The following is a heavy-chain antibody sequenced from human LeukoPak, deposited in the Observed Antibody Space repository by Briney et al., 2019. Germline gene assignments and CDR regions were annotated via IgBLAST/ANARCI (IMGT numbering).Heavy chain of an antibody. CDR1: GFTFSNAW. J-gene: IGHJ4*02. CDR3: ITAGYSRYA. D-gene: IGHD6-13*01. Sequence: GGSLRLSCAASGFTFSNAWMSWVRQAPGKGLEWVGRIKSKTDGGTTDYSAPVKGRFTIVRDNSKKTLNLQRNSLKTEDTAVYYCITAGYSRYAGGQGTLVTVSS. V-gene: IGHV3-15*01. CDR2: IKSKTDGGTT.